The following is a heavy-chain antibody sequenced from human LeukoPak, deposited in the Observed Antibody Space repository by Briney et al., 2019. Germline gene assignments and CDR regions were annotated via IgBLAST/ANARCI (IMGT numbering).Heavy chain of an antibody. Sequence: SETLSLTCTVSGGSISSHYWSWIRQPPGKELEWIGYIYYSGSTNYNPSLKSRVTISVDTSKKHFSLKLSSVTAADTAVYYCARTPRYCSGGSCDPVNFDHWGQGTLVTVSS. V-gene: IGHV4-59*08. D-gene: IGHD2-15*01. CDR1: GGSISSHY. CDR3: ARTPRYCSGGSCDPVNFDH. CDR2: IYYSGST. J-gene: IGHJ4*02.